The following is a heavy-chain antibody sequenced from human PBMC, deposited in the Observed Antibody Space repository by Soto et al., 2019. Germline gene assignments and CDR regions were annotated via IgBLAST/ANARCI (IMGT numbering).Heavy chain of an antibody. J-gene: IGHJ2*01. CDR1: GGTFSSYA. Sequence: QVQLVQSGAEVKKPGSSVKVSCKASGGTFSSYAISWVRQAPGQGLEWMGGIIPIFGTANYAQKFQGRVTITADEPPNTANVERSSLESEVTGVYYCARLYCSGGSCYSGCFDLWGRGTLVTVS. CDR3: ARLYCSGGSCYSGCFDL. D-gene: IGHD2-15*01. V-gene: IGHV1-69*01. CDR2: IIPIFGTA.